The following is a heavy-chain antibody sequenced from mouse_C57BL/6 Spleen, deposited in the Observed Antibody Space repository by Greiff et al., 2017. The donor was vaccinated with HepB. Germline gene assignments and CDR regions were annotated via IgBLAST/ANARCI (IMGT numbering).Heavy chain of an antibody. Sequence: QVQLQQPGTELVKPGASVKLSCKASGYTFTSYWMHWVKQRPGQGLEWIGNINPSNGGTNYNEKFKSKATLTVDKSSSTAYMQLSSLTSEDSAVYYCARSNYYYGSSYGKNAMDYWGQGTSVTVSS. CDR2: INPSNGGT. V-gene: IGHV1-53*01. D-gene: IGHD1-1*01. J-gene: IGHJ4*01. CDR1: GYTFTSYW. CDR3: ARSNYYYGSSYGKNAMDY.